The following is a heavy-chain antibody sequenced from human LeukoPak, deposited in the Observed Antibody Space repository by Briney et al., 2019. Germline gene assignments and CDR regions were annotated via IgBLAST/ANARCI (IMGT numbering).Heavy chain of an antibody. Sequence: GGSLRLSCAASGFTFSSSAMSGVGQAPRGGVEWVLAIIGSGGVTYSRDSMKGRFTVSRDHPKNTLYLQKNSRRADDTALYYCASGGMGARKYYSDPFDYWGQGTLVTVSS. CDR3: ASGGMGARKYYSDPFDY. CDR1: GFTFSSSA. D-gene: IGHD3-10*01. CDR2: IIGSGGVT. V-gene: IGHV3-23*01. J-gene: IGHJ4*02.